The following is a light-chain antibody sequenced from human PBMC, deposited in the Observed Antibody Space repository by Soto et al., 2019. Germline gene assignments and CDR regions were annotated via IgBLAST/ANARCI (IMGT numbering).Light chain of an antibody. J-gene: IGLJ2*01. Sequence: QPVLTQSPSASASLGASVKLTCTLSSGHSTYAIAWHQQQPEKGPQYLMKLNSDGSHSKGDGIPDRFSGSSSGAERYLTISSLQSEDEADYYCQTWDTGIVVFGGGTKLTVL. CDR1: SGHSTYA. CDR3: QTWDTGIVV. CDR2: LNSDGSH. V-gene: IGLV4-69*01.